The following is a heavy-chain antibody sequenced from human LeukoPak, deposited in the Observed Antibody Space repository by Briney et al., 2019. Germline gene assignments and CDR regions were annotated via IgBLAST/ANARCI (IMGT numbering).Heavy chain of an antibody. CDR3: DRERVCATHGNWFDP. D-gene: IGHD1-26*01. CDR1: GYTFTGYY. J-gene: IGHJ5*02. Sequence: ASVTVSCTASGYTFTGYYMHWVRQAHAQGLEWMGWTNTNSGGTNYAEKSQSRFTMTRGTSISTASMVQSRVRSDDTSVYYCDRERVCATHGNWFDPWDQGTLVTVSS. CDR2: TNTNSGGT. V-gene: IGHV1-2*02.